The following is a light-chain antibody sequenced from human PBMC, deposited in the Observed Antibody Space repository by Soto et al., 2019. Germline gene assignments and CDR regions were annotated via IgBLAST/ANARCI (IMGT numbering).Light chain of an antibody. CDR2: EVS. CDR1: GSDVGGYNR. CDR3: SSYTSSSTLLYV. J-gene: IGLJ1*01. Sequence: SVLTQPPSVSGSPGQSVTISCPGTGSDVGGYNRVSWYQQRPGTAPKLMIYEVSNRPSGVSNRFSGSKSGNTASLTISGLQAEDEADYYCSSYTSSSTLLYVFGTGTKVTVL. V-gene: IGLV2-18*02.